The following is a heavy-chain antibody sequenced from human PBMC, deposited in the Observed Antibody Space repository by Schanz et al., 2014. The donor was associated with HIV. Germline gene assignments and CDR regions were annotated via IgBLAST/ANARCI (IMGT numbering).Heavy chain of an antibody. CDR3: AREGESSGRAGLFDL. V-gene: IGHV3-30*02. D-gene: IGHD6-19*01. J-gene: IGHJ3*01. Sequence: QMQLVESGGGVVQPGGSLRLSCVASGFNFITYGMHWVRQAPGKGLEWVAIIGYDGSNIYYAASVKGRFAISREDSKNTVHLQMDSLRPEDTAVYYCAREGESSGRAGLFDLWGQGAMVTVSS. CDR2: IGYDGSNI. CDR1: GFNFITYG.